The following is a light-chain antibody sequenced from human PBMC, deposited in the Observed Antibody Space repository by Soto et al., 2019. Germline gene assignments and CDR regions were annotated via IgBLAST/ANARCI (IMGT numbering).Light chain of an antibody. CDR1: QSVGRY. CDR2: EAS. V-gene: IGKV3-11*01. CDR3: QQRSNWPPLFT. Sequence: EVVLTQSPATLSLSPGERATLSCRASQSVGRYLAWYQHKPGQAPRLLIYEASNRATDIPARFSGSGSGTDFTLTISSLEPEDFAVYYCQQRSNWPPLFTFGPGTKVDIK. J-gene: IGKJ3*01.